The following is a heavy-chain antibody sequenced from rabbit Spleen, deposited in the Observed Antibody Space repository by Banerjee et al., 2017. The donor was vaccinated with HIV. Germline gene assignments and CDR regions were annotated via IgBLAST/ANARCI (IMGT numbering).Heavy chain of an antibody. V-gene: IGHV1S40*01. CDR3: ARDAGSGHYIDAYFDL. CDR1: GFSLSTSDY. J-gene: IGHJ4*01. D-gene: IGHD8-1*01. Sequence: QSLEESGGDLVKPGASLTLTCTASGFSLSTSDYMCWVRQAPGKGLEWISCIAGSSSGFTFSATWAKGRLPCAKTSSTTVNLQMTSLTAADTATYFCARDAGSGHYIDAYFDLWGPGTLFTVS. CDR2: IAGSSSGFT.